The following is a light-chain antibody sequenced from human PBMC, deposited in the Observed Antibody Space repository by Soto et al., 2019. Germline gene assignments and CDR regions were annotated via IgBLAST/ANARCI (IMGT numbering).Light chain of an antibody. J-gene: IGKJ5*01. V-gene: IGKV1-12*01. CDR1: QGIRSW. Sequence: DIQMTQSPSSVSASLGDRVTITCRASQGIRSWLAWYQQKPGTAPKLLIYAASTLQSGVPSRFSGSGSGTDFSLTISSLQPDDVATYYCQQANSFPFTFGQGTRLEIK. CDR3: QQANSFPFT. CDR2: AAS.